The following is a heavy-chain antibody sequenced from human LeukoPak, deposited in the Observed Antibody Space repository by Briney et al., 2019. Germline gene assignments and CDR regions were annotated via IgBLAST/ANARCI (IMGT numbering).Heavy chain of an antibody. CDR3: ARGGTLPVDY. Sequence: LRLSCAASGFTFSSYAMSWVRQAPGKGLEWIGYIYHSGSTYYNPSLKSRVTISVDRSKNQLSLKLSSVTAADTAVYYCARGGTLPVDYWGQGTLVTVSS. CDR2: IYHSGST. D-gene: IGHD1-14*01. CDR1: GFTFSSYA. V-gene: IGHV4-30-2*01. J-gene: IGHJ4*02.